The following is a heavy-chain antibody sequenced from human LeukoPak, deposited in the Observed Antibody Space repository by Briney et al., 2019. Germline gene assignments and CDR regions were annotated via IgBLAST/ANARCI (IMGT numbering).Heavy chain of an antibody. CDR1: GGSLISYY. Sequence: PSETLPLTCTVSGGSLISYYWSWIRQPPGQGLEWIAYIHSSGYTNYNPSLRSRVTISVDTSKNHFSLTVTSVTAADTAVYYCAQRQGPNSGSYDYFDPWGQGTLVTVSS. J-gene: IGHJ5*02. CDR2: IHSSGYT. D-gene: IGHD1-26*01. V-gene: IGHV4-4*09. CDR3: AQRQGPNSGSYDYFDP.